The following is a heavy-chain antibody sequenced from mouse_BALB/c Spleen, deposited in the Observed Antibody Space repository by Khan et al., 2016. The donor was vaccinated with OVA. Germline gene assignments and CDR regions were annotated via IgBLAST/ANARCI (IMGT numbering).Heavy chain of an antibody. CDR1: GYSITSDYA. J-gene: IGHJ4*01. V-gene: IGHV3-2*02. Sequence: VQLKQSGPGLVKPSQSLSLTCTVTGYSITSDYAWNWIRQFPGNKLERMGYISSTGGTSYNPSLKSRISITRDTSKNQFFLQLKSVTAEDTATYYCARSLYYSYGYALDCWGRGTLVTVSS. CDR3: ARSLYYSYGYALDC. CDR2: ISSTGGT. D-gene: IGHD2-14*01.